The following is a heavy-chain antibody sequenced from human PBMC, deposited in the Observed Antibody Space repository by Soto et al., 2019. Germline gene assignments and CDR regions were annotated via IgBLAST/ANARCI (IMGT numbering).Heavy chain of an antibody. CDR1: GFTFSSYW. CDR2: IKHDGSEK. Sequence: EVQLVESGGGLAQPGGSLRLSCTASGFTFSSYWMSWVRQAPGKGLEWVANIKHDGSEKNYVDSVKGRFTISTDNAKNSVFLQMNSLRAEDTAVYYCARQGGRRTYYYYYGMDVWGQGTTVTVSS. J-gene: IGHJ6*02. V-gene: IGHV3-7*01. D-gene: IGHD3-16*01. CDR3: ARQGGRRTYYYYYGMDV.